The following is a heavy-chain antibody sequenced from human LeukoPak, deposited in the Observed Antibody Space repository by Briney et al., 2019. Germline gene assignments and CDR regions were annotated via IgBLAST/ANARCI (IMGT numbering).Heavy chain of an antibody. D-gene: IGHD2-15*01. J-gene: IGHJ4*02. V-gene: IGHV5-51*01. CDR3: ARGDYSDSGGLDY. CDR1: GDSFNTHW. CDR2: FYLADSDT. Sequence: GESLKISCKGSGDSFNTHWIAWVRQMPGKGLEGMGIFYLADSDTRYSPSFQGQVTFSGDESISTAYLQWSSLKASDTAMYYCARGDYSDSGGLDYWGQGTLVTVSS.